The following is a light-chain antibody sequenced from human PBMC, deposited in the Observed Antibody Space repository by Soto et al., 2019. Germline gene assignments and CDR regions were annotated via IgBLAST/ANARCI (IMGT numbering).Light chain of an antibody. CDR2: ASS. V-gene: IGKV1-39*01. J-gene: IGKJ2*01. CDR3: HQSFSTLRMYN. CDR1: QTISNY. Sequence: DIQMTQSPSSLSASVGDRVTITCRASQTISNYVNWYQEKPGKAPKLLIYASSSLQGGVQSRFSGSGFGTDFALTISSLQPEDFATYYCHQSFSTLRMYNFGQGTKLEIK.